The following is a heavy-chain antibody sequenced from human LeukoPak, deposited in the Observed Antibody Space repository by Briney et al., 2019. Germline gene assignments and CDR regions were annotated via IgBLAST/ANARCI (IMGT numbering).Heavy chain of an antibody. Sequence: GASVYVSCKASVYTFTSYAMNWVRPGPGQGREWMGWINTNTGDPTYAHGFTVLFVFSLDTSVSTAYLQISGLKAEDTAVYYCARPSYYYDSSGSPPYLDVWGKETTVTVSS. D-gene: IGHD3-22*01. V-gene: IGHV7-4-1*02. CDR2: INTNTGDP. CDR3: ARPSYYYDSSGSPPYLDV. J-gene: IGHJ6*03. CDR1: VYTFTSYA.